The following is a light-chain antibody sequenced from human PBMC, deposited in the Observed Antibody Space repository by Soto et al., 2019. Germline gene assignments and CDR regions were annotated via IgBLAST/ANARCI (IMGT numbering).Light chain of an antibody. Sequence: NFMLTQPHSVSESPGKTVTISCTGSSGSIASNYVQWYQQRPGSAPTILIYEDNRRPSGVPDRFSGSIDSSSNSASLTISGLKTEDEADYYCQSYDSSNLVFGGGTKLTVL. CDR2: EDN. J-gene: IGLJ2*01. CDR3: QSYDSSNLV. CDR1: SGSIASNY. V-gene: IGLV6-57*02.